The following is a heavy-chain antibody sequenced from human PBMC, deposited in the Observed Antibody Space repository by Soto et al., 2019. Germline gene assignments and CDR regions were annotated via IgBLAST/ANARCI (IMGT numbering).Heavy chain of an antibody. Sequence: PGVSLRLSCAASGFTFSSYGMHWVRQAPGKGLEWVAVIWYDGSNKYYADSVKGRFTISRDNSKNTLYLQMNSLRAEDTAVYYCARDLLPYYYDSSGHDYWGQGTLVTVSS. CDR2: IWYDGSNK. V-gene: IGHV3-33*01. J-gene: IGHJ4*02. D-gene: IGHD3-22*01. CDR1: GFTFSSYG. CDR3: ARDLLPYYYDSSGHDY.